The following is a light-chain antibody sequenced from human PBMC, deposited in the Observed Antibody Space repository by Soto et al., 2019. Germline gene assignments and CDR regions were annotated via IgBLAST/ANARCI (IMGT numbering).Light chain of an antibody. J-gene: IGLJ3*02. CDR3: AAWDDSLNAWV. Sequence: QSVLTQPPSASGTPGQRVTISCSGSSSNLGSNTVNWYQQLPGTAPKLLIYSNNQRPSWVPDRFSGSKSGTSASLAISGLESEDEADYYCAAWDDSLNAWVFGGGTKLTVL. CDR1: SSNLGSNT. CDR2: SNN. V-gene: IGLV1-44*01.